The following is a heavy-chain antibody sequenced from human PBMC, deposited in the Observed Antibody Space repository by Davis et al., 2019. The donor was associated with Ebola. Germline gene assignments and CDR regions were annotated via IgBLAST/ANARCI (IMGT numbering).Heavy chain of an antibody. J-gene: IGHJ3*01. CDR3: ARSSVDVHDAFDV. CDR2: IYPGGSDT. CDR1: GYNFATHW. Sequence: GESLKISCKASGYNFATHWIGWVRQMSGKGLEYMGIIYPGGSDTRYSPSFQGQVTMSVDKSINTAYLQWDSLKASDTAMFFCARSSVDVHDAFDVWGQGTMVIVSS. V-gene: IGHV5-51*01.